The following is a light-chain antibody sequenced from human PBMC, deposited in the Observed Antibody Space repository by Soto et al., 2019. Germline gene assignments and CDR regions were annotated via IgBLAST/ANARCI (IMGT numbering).Light chain of an antibody. V-gene: IGKV1-33*01. J-gene: IGKJ4*01. Sequence: DIQITQSPSSLSASVGDRVTITCQASRDIRKYLNWYQQKPGKAPKLLIYDASNLETGVTSRFSGSGSGTDFTFTISSLQSEDIATYYCQQYHTLVSFGGGTKVEIK. CDR3: QQYHTLVS. CDR1: RDIRKY. CDR2: DAS.